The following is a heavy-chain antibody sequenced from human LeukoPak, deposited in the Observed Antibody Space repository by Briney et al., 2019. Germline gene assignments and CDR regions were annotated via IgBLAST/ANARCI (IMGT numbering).Heavy chain of an antibody. D-gene: IGHD3-16*01. CDR2: IYYTGNT. V-gene: IGHV4-59*08. Sequence: SETLSLTCTVSGGSISGSYWSWIRQTPGKGLEGIGYIYYTGNTNYNPSLKSRVTMSVDTSNNHFSLKLSSVTAAATAVYYCARLGGRGQIDYWGQGTLVTVSS. CDR3: ARLGGRGQIDY. J-gene: IGHJ4*02. CDR1: GGSISGSY.